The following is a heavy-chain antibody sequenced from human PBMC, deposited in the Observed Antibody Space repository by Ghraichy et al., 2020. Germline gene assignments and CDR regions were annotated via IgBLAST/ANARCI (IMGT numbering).Heavy chain of an antibody. J-gene: IGHJ4*02. CDR1: GDSVSSYSAA. Sequence: SQNLSLTCAISGDSVSSYSAAWNWIRPSPSRGLEWLVRTYYRSKWYNDYVVSVKSRITINPDTSKNQFSLQLNSVTPEDTAVYYCARDRGQDSGYDHLDYWGQGTLVTVSS. CDR3: ARDRGQDSGYDHLDY. V-gene: IGHV6-1*01. D-gene: IGHD5-12*01. CDR2: TYYRSKWYN.